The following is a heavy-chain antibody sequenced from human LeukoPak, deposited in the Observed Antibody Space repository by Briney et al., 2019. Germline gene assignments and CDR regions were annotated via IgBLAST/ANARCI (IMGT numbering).Heavy chain of an antibody. CDR2: IYYSGST. CDR3: ARGDGYVIY. D-gene: IGHD5-24*01. Sequence: SETLSLTCTVSGGSISRYYWSWIRQPPGKGLEWIGYIYYSGSTNYNPSLKSRVTISVDTSKNQFSLRLSSVTAADTAVYYCARGDGYVIYWGQGTLVTVSS. CDR1: GGSISRYY. J-gene: IGHJ4*02. V-gene: IGHV4-59*01.